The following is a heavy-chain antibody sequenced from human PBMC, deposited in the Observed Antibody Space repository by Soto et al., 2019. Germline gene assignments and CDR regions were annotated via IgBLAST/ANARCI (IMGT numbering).Heavy chain of an antibody. J-gene: IGHJ4*02. CDR3: ARARSSSSFSVVYY. CDR1: GFTFSSYA. D-gene: IGHD6-13*01. V-gene: IGHV3-66*01. Sequence: GGSLRLSCAASGFTFSSYAMTWVRQAPGKGLEWVSVMYSGGSTYYADSVKGRFTVSRDTSKNTLYLQMNSLRAEDTAVYYCARARSSSSFSVVYYWGQGTLVTVSS. CDR2: MYSGGST.